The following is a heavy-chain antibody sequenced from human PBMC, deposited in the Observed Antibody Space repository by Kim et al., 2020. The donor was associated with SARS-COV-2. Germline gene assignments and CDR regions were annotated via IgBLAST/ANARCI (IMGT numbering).Heavy chain of an antibody. CDR2: IYYSGST. D-gene: IGHD6-13*01. J-gene: IGHJ4*02. CDR3: ARTIAAAGSEYFDY. CDR1: GGSISSYY. Sequence: SETLSLTCTVSGGSISSYYRSWIRQPPGKGLEWIGYIYYSGSTNYNPSLKSRVTISVDTSKNQFSLKLSSVTAADTAVYYCARTIAAAGSEYFDYWGQGTLVTVSS. V-gene: IGHV4-59*13.